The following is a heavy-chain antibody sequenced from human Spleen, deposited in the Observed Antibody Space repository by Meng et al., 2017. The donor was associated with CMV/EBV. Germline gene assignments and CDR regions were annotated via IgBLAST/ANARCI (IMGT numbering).Heavy chain of an antibody. J-gene: IGHJ4*02. CDR1: GYNFSDFY. V-gene: IGHV1-2*02. D-gene: IGHD3-22*01. CDR2: MNPDNGDT. CDR3: AYHDYFDTSGYIDY. Sequence: ASVKVSCKTSGYNFSDFYMQLVRQAPGQGLEWMGWMNPDNGDTNYAQKFQGRVTLTRDTSISTAYMELESLKSDDTATYYCAYHDYFDTSGYIDYWGQGTLVTVSS.